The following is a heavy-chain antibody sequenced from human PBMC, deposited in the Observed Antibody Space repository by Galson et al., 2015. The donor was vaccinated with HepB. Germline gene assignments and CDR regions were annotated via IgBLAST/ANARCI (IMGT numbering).Heavy chain of an antibody. CDR3: ARDSPLITMVRGVIISPFDY. V-gene: IGHV7-4-1*02. CDR1: GYPFTTYA. Sequence: SVKVSCKASGYPFTTYAMHWVRQAPGQGLEWMGWINTNTGNPTYAQGFTGRFVFSLDTSVSTAYLQISSLEAEDTAVYFCARDSPLITMVRGVIISPFDYWGQGTLVTVSS. CDR2: INTNTGNP. J-gene: IGHJ4*02. D-gene: IGHD3-10*01.